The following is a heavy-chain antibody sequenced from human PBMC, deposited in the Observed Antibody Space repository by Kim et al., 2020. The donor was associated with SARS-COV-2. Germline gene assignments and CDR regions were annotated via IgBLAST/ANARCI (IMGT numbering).Heavy chain of an antibody. CDR2: ISYRDGT. Sequence: SETLSLTCTVSGDSIDRNYWTWIRQPPGKGLEWVGFISYRDGTNYNPSLNSRVTISLDTSKNQLSLKLTSVTAADTAVYYCARLPYGRGYFYGLDVWGQG. CDR3: ARLPYGRGYFYGLDV. D-gene: IGHD3-10*02. CDR1: GDSIDRNY. J-gene: IGHJ6*02. V-gene: IGHV4-59*08.